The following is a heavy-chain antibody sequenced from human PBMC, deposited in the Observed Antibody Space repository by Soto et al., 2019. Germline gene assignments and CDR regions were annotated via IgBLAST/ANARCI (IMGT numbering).Heavy chain of an antibody. V-gene: IGHV3-30*03. CDR2: ISYDGSNK. J-gene: IGHJ3*02. D-gene: IGHD6-13*01. CDR1: GFTFSSYG. CDR3: ARGQYSSRWYTACDI. Sequence: QVQLVESGGGVVQPGRSLRLSCAASGFTFSSYGMHWVRQAPGKGLEWVAVISYDGSNKYYADSVKGRFTISRDNSKNTLYLQMNSLRAEDTAVYYCARGQYSSRWYTACDIWGQGTMVTVSS.